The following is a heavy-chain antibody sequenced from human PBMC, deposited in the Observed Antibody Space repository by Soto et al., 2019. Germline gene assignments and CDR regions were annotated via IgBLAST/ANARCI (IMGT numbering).Heavy chain of an antibody. CDR1: GFTFSSFG. J-gene: IGHJ5*02. CDR3: ARDRGTVEVPPAFSWFDR. CDR2: IWHDGSIQ. Sequence: QVHLVESGGAVVQPGRSLRLSCEASGFTFSSFGMHWVRQSQGEGLEWVGVIWHDGSIQLYADSVKGRFTISRDNSKNTLYLQMNSLRAEDAAVYYCARDRGTVEVPPAFSWFDRWGQGTLVTVSS. V-gene: IGHV3-33*01. D-gene: IGHD2-2*01.